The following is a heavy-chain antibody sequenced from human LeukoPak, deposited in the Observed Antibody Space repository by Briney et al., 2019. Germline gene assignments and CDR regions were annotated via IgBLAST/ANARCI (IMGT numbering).Heavy chain of an antibody. D-gene: IGHD3-3*01. V-gene: IGHV3-30-3*01. Sequence: GGSLRLSCAASGFTFSSYAMHWVRQAAGKGLEWVAVISYGGSNKYYADSVKGRFTISRDNSKNTLYLQMNSLRAEDTAVYYCARTNDFWSGYNDYWGQGTLVTVSS. CDR2: ISYGGSNK. CDR1: GFTFSSYA. J-gene: IGHJ4*02. CDR3: ARTNDFWSGYNDY.